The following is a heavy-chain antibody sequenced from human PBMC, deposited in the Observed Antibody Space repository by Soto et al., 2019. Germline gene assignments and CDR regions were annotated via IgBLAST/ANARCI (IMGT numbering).Heavy chain of an antibody. J-gene: IGHJ4*02. CDR3: ARLQSYSRSSAFDY. V-gene: IGHV5-51*01. CDR2: IYPDDSDT. D-gene: IGHD6-6*01. Sequence: GESLKISCXVSGYSFTNYWIAWVRQMPGKGLEFMGIIYPDDSDTRYSPSFQGQVTISADKSVITAYLQWSSLKASDTAMYYCARLQSYSRSSAFDYWGQGTLVTVSS. CDR1: GYSFTNYW.